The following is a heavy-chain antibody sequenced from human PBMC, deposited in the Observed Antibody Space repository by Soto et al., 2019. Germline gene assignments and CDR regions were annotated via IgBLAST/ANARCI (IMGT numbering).Heavy chain of an antibody. J-gene: IGHJ6*02. CDR1: GGSISSGGYS. V-gene: IGHV4-30-2*06. Sequence: SSETLSLTXTVSGGSISSGGYSWTWIRQSPGKGLEWIGYTYQSGSANYNPSLKSRVTISVDKSKNQFSLKLSSVTAADTAVYYCARNIVVVPAATKQYYYYYGMDVWGQGTTVTVSS. CDR3: ARNIVVVPAATKQYYYYYGMDV. CDR2: TYQSGSA. D-gene: IGHD2-2*01.